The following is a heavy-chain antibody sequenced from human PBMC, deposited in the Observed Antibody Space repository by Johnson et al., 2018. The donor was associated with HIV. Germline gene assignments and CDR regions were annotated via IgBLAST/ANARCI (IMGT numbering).Heavy chain of an antibody. Sequence: QVQLVESGGGVVQPGRSLRLSCAASGFTFSSYGMHWVRQAPGKGLEWVAVIWYDGSNKYYADSVKVRFTISRDNSKNTLYLQMNSLRAEDTAVYYCATYYYDSSGYSYAFDIWGQGTMVTVSS. CDR1: GFTFSSYG. CDR3: ATYYYDSSGYSYAFDI. V-gene: IGHV3-33*01. J-gene: IGHJ3*02. D-gene: IGHD3-22*01. CDR2: IWYDGSNK.